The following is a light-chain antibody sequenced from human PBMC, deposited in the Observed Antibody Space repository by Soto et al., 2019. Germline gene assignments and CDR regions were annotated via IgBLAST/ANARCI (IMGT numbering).Light chain of an antibody. CDR1: QRLLHSNGYNY. CDR2: LGS. V-gene: IGKV2-28*01. J-gene: IGKJ1*01. Sequence: DIVMTQSPLSLPVTPGAPASISCRPRQRLLHSNGYNYLDWYLQKPGQSPQLLIYLGSNRASGVPDRFSGSGSGTDFTLKISRVEAEDVGVYYCMQALQTPWTFGQGTKVDIK. CDR3: MQALQTPWT.